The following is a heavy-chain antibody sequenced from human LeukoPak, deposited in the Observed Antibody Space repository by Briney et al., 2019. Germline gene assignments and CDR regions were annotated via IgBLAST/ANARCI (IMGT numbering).Heavy chain of an antibody. CDR2: ISYDGSNK. CDR1: GFTFSSYA. Sequence: PGRSLRLSCAASGFTFSSYAMHWVRQAPGKGLEWVAVISYDGSNKYYADSVKGRFTISRHNSKNTLYLQMNSLRAEDTAVYYCARDRRVVWDYSNYDNYYYYGMDVWGQGTTVTVSS. D-gene: IGHD4-11*01. V-gene: IGHV3-30*14. J-gene: IGHJ6*02. CDR3: ARDRRVVWDYSNYDNYYYYGMDV.